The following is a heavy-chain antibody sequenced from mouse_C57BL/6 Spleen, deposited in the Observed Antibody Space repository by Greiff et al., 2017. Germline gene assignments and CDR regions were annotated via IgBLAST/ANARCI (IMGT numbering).Heavy chain of an antibody. CDR1: GYTFTSYW. CDR3: ARKAYYTLDY. Sequence: VQLQQPGAELVRPGSSVTLSCKASGYTFTSYWMHWVKQRPIQGLEWIGNIDPSDSETHSNQKFKDKATWTVDKSSSTAYMQLSSLTSEDSAVYYCARKAYYTLDYWGQGTTLTVSS. J-gene: IGHJ2*01. CDR2: IDPSDSET. V-gene: IGHV1-52*01. D-gene: IGHD2-12*01.